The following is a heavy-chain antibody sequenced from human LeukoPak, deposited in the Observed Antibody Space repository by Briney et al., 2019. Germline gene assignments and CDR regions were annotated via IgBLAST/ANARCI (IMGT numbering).Heavy chain of an antibody. CDR1: GGSISSYY. CDR2: VYYTGST. Sequence: SETLSLTCTVSGGSISSYYWSWVRQPPGKGLEWIGFVYYTGSTNYSPSLKSRVTISVDTSKNQFSLKLSSVTAADTAVYYCARVRDSSSWYVGLAWFDPWGQGTLVTVSS. CDR3: ARVRDSSSWYVGLAWFDP. J-gene: IGHJ5*02. V-gene: IGHV4-59*01. D-gene: IGHD6-13*01.